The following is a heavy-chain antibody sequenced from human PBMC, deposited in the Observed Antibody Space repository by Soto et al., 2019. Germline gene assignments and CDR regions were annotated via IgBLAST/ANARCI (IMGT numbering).Heavy chain of an antibody. D-gene: IGHD3-22*01. J-gene: IGHJ1*01. V-gene: IGHV3-30*18. CDR2: ISYDGSNK. Sequence: QVQLVESGGGVVQPGRSLRLSCAASGFTFSSYGMHWVRQAPGKGLEWVAVISYDGSNKYYADSVKGRFTISRDNSKNTLYRQMICIRCEDTAVYYCAKDWCYYERSGCFQRWCQGTLVTVSS. CDR1: GFTFSSYG. CDR3: AKDWCYYERSGCFQR.